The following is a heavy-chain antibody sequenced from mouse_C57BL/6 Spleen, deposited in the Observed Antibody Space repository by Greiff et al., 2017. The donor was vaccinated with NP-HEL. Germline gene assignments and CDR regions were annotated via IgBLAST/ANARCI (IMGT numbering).Heavy chain of an antibody. V-gene: IGHV1-50*01. CDR3: ARSANYAMDY. Sequence: VQLQQSGAELVKPGASVKLSCKASGYTFTSYWMQWVKQRPGQGLEWIGEIDPSDSYTNYNQKFKGKATLTVDTSSSTAYMQLSSLTSEDSAVYYCARSANYAMDYWGQGTSVTVSS. CDR1: GYTFTSYW. CDR2: IDPSDSYT. J-gene: IGHJ4*01.